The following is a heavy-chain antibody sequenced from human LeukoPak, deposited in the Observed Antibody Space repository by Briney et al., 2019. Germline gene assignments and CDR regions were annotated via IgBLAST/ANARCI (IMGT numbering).Heavy chain of an antibody. V-gene: IGHV4-4*07. CDR3: ARDMSGTYSFDY. J-gene: IGHJ4*02. CDR1: GGSISTNY. Sequence: SETLSLTCTVSGGSISTNYWSWIRQPAGKGLEWIGLIYTSGSTNYNPSLKSRVTMSVDTSKNQFSLKPSSVTAADTAVYYCARDMSGTYSFDYWGQGTLVTVSS. D-gene: IGHD1-26*01. CDR2: IYTSGST.